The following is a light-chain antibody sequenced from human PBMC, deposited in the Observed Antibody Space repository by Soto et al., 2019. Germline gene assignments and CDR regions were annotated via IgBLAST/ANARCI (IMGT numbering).Light chain of an antibody. J-gene: IGKJ5*01. CDR1: QTVSRMY. CDR3: QQYGSSEII. V-gene: IGKV3-20*01. CDR2: GAS. Sequence: EIVLTQSPVTLSLCPGETAALSFRASQTVSRMYLSWFQQKPGQAPRLLIYGASSRATGIPDRFSGSVSGTDFTLTITRLEPEHFAVFYCQQYGSSEIIFGQGTRLEIK.